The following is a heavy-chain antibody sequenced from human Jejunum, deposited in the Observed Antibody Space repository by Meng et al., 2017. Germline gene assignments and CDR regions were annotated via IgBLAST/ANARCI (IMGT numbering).Heavy chain of an antibody. D-gene: IGHD5-18*01. J-gene: IGHJ4*02. Sequence: ASVKVSCKASGHTFTDYYVHWVRQAPGQGLQWMGIINPTVGSTNYAQKFQGRVSMTSDTSTSTVYMELGSLRPEDTGIYFCAREKKDTTMVTIHYYLDLWDQGTLVTVSS. CDR1: GHTFTDYY. CDR3: AREKKDTTMVTIHYYLDL. V-gene: IGHV1-46*01. CDR2: INPTVGST.